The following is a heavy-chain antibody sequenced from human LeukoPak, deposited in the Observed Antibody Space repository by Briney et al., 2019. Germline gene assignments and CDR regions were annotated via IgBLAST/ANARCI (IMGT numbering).Heavy chain of an antibody. D-gene: IGHD5-18*01. J-gene: IGHJ4*02. CDR3: ARDRTGRNTAQDDY. CDR1: GGSFSGYY. Sequence: SETLSRTCAVYGGSFSGYYLSWIRQPPAKGLEWIGEINHSGSTNYNPSLKSRVTISVDTSKNQFSLKLSSVTAADTAVYYCARDRTGRNTAQDDYWGQGTLVTVSS. V-gene: IGHV4-34*01. CDR2: INHSGST.